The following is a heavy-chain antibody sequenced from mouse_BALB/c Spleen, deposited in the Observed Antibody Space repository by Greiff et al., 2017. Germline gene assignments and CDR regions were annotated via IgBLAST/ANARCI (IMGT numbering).Heavy chain of an antibody. V-gene: IGHV1-9*01. CDR3: ARRVTTVGFAY. D-gene: IGHD1-1*01. Sequence: VQLQQSGAELMKPGASVKISCKATGYTFSSYWIEWVKQRPGHGLEWIGEILPGSGSTNYTEKFKGKATFTADTSSHPAYMQLSSLTSEDSAVYYCARRVTTVGFAYWGQGTLVTVSA. CDR2: ILPGSGST. CDR1: GYTFSSYW. J-gene: IGHJ3*01.